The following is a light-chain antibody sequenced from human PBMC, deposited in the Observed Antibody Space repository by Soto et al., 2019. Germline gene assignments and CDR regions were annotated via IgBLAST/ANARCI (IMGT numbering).Light chain of an antibody. CDR3: QKFDDAPLT. V-gene: IGKV1-5*03. CDR1: QSISSW. J-gene: IGKJ4*01. CDR2: KAS. Sequence: DIQMTQSPSTLPASVGDRVTITCRASQSISSWLAWYQQKPGKAPKLLIYKASSLESGVPSRFSGSGSGTDFTLTISSLQPEDVATYYCQKFDDAPLTFGGGTKVDIK.